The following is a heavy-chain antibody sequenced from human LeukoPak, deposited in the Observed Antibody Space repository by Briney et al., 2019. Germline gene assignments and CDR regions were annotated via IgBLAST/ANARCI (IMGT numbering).Heavy chain of an antibody. CDR1: GFTFSSYS. D-gene: IGHD1-26*01. Sequence: GGSLRLSCAASGFTFSSYSMNWVRQAPGKGLEWVSSISSSSSYIYYADSVKGRFTISRDKAKNSLYLQMNSLRAEDTAVYYCARDSGSYNPNYRGQGTLVTVSS. V-gene: IGHV3-21*01. J-gene: IGHJ4*02. CDR2: ISSSSSYI. CDR3: ARDSGSYNPNY.